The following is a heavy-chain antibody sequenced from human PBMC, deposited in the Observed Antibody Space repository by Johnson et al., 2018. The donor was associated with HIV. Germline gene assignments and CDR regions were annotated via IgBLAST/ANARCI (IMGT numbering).Heavy chain of an antibody. D-gene: IGHD4-17*01. CDR3: AKRFPGGYGDYGAFDI. J-gene: IGHJ3*02. CDR2: ISGSGAST. Sequence: VQLVESGGGLVQPGGSLRLSCVVSGFTFSDYAVNWVRQAPGKGLEWVSGISGSGASTYYADSVKGRFTISRDNSKSTLYLQMNSLRADDTAVYYCAKRFPGGYGDYGAFDIWGQGTMVTVSS. V-gene: IGHV3-23*04. CDR1: GFTFSDYA.